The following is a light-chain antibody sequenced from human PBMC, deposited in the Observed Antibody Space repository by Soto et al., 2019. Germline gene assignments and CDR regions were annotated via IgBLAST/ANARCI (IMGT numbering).Light chain of an antibody. V-gene: IGKV3-20*01. CDR1: QSITSNY. J-gene: IGKJ2*01. Sequence: EIVLTQSPGTLSLSPGERATLSCRASQSITSNYLAWYQQKPGQAPRLLVYAVSGRPNGIPDRFSGSWSGTDFTLTISRLEPEDLALYDCHQYGRSPYTFGKGTQVEIK. CDR2: AVS. CDR3: HQYGRSPYT.